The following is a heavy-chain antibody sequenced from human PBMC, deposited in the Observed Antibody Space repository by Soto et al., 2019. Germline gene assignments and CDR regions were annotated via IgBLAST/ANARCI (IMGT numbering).Heavy chain of an antibody. CDR3: SSNGYYSDALDV. CDR1: GASLMNDRRG. J-gene: IGHJ3*01. CDR2: VFTNDEK. D-gene: IGHD5-12*01. Sequence: QVTLKESGPVLVKPTETLTLTCSVSGASLMNDRRGVSWTRQPPGKALEWLAHVFTNDEKSYSESLKRRLTIFRAASRGQVVLTMTDMDPVDTATYYCSSNGYYSDALDVWGQGTMVIVSS. V-gene: IGHV2-26*01.